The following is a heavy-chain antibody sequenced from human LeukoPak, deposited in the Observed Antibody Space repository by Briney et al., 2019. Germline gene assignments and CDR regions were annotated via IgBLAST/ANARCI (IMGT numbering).Heavy chain of an antibody. V-gene: IGHV3-23*01. CDR1: GFTFSSYA. J-gene: IGHJ2*01. D-gene: IGHD2-15*01. Sequence: GGSLRLSCAASGFTFSSYAMSWVRQAPGKGLEWVSAISGSGGSTYYADSVKGRFTISRDNSKNTLYLQMNSLRAEDTAVYYCARGRLTCSGGSCYSWYFDLWGRGTLVTVSS. CDR3: ARGRLTCSGGSCYSWYFDL. CDR2: ISGSGGST.